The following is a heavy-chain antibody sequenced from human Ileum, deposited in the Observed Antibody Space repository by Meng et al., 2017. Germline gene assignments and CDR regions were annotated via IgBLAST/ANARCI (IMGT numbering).Heavy chain of an antibody. CDR3: AASLDGNRFDP. J-gene: IGHJ5*02. CDR1: GGSIISGDYS. V-gene: IGHV4-30-4*01. CDR2: IFDTGPP. Sequence: VQLQESGPGLVKSSQTLSLTCTVSGGSIISGDYSWSWIRQPPGKGLEWIGYIFDTGPPSYSPPLRSRLSISMDTSKNQFSLRLTSVSAADTAVYYCAASLDGNRFDPWGQGTLVTVSS. D-gene: IGHD1-26*01.